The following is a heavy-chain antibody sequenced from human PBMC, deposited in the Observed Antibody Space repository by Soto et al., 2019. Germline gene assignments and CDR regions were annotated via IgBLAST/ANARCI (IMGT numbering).Heavy chain of an antibody. CDR1: GFTFSSYA. CDR3: ARVKYSSGWSYYYGMDV. D-gene: IGHD6-19*01. J-gene: IGHJ6*02. Sequence: TGGSLRLSCAASGFTFSSYAMSWVRQAPGKGLEWVAVISYDGSNKYYADSVKGRFTISRDNSKNTLYLQMNSLRAEDTAVYYCARVKYSSGWSYYYGMDVWGQGTTVTVS. CDR2: ISYDGSNK. V-gene: IGHV3-30-3*01.